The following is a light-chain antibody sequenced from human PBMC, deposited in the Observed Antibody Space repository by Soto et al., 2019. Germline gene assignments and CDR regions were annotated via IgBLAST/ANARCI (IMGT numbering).Light chain of an antibody. Sequence: QSALTQPASVSGSPGQSITISCTGTCSDVGSYNLVSWYQQHPGKAPKLMIYEGSKRHSGISNRFSGSKSGNTASLTISGLQAEDEAEYYCCSYEDSSRIYVFGSGTKVTVL. V-gene: IGLV2-23*01. CDR3: CSYEDSSRIYV. CDR2: EGS. J-gene: IGLJ1*01. CDR1: CSDVGSYNL.